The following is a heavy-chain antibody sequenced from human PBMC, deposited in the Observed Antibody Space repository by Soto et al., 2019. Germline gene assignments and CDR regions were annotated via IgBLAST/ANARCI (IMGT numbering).Heavy chain of an antibody. V-gene: IGHV1-18*04. Sequence: GASVKVSCKASGYTFTSYGISWVRQAPGQGLEWMGWISAYNGNTNYAQKLQGRVTMTTDTSTSTAYMELRSLRSDDTAVYYCARYSGGWSLSNWFDPWGQGTLVTVSS. J-gene: IGHJ5*02. CDR1: GYTFTSYG. D-gene: IGHD6-19*01. CDR3: ARYSGGWSLSNWFDP. CDR2: ISAYNGNT.